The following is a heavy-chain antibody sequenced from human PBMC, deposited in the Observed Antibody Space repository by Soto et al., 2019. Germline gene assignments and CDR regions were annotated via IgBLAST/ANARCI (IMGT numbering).Heavy chain of an antibody. Sequence: QVQLVQSGAEVKKPGASVKVSCKASGYTFTSYAMHWVRQAPGQRLEWMGWINAGNGNTKYSQKFQGRVTITRDTSASTAYMELSSLRSEDTAAYYCARYVAGTTGLDYWGQGTLVTVSS. CDR2: INAGNGNT. CDR1: GYTFTSYA. D-gene: IGHD6-19*01. J-gene: IGHJ4*02. V-gene: IGHV1-3*01. CDR3: ARYVAGTTGLDY.